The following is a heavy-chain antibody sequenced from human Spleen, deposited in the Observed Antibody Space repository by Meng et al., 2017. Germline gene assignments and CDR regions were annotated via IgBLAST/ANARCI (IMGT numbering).Heavy chain of an antibody. D-gene: IGHD6-19*01. Sequence: GEALKISCAAPGFTFSNYAMSWVRQAPGKGLEWVSTISGSGGSTYYPDSVRGRFTISRDKSKNTLYLQMNSLRAEDTAVYYCAKDSSGWDNWFDPWGQGTLVTVSS. V-gene: IGHV3-23*01. CDR1: GFTFSNYA. CDR2: ISGSGGST. J-gene: IGHJ5*02. CDR3: AKDSSGWDNWFDP.